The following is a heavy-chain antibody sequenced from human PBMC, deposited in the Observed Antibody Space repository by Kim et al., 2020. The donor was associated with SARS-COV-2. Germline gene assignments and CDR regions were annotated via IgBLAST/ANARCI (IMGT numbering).Heavy chain of an antibody. CDR3: AKQKIGTATIFDY. CDR1: GFTFSGYY. Sequence: GGSLRLSCATSGFTFSGYYMSWVRQAPGRGLEWVANINEDGSKPALLDSVRGRLTVSRDNAKNSLYLQMNSLRAEDTAVYHCAKQKIGTATIFDYWGQGTLVTVSS. CDR2: INEDGSKP. V-gene: IGHV3-7*01. J-gene: IGHJ4*02. D-gene: IGHD5-12*01.